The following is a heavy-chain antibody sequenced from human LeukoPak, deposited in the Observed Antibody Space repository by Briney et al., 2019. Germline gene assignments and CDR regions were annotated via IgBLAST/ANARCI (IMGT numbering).Heavy chain of an antibody. D-gene: IGHD3-22*01. CDR1: GYTFTGYY. CDR2: INPSGGST. Sequence: GASVKVSCKASGYTFTGYYMHWVRQAPGQGLEWMGIINPSGGSTSYAQRFQGRVTMTRDMSTSTVYMELSSLRSEDTAVYYCARGPRDYYYDSSGYPYWGQGTLVTVSS. V-gene: IGHV1-46*01. J-gene: IGHJ4*02. CDR3: ARGPRDYYYDSSGYPY.